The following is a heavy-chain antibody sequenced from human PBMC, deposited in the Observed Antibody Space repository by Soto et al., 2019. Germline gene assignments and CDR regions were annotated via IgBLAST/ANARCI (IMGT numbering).Heavy chain of an antibody. Sequence: RRLSCTASGFTFSNYAMSWVRQAPGKGLEWVSAITRTDSTYYADSVKGRFTISRDNSRNTLYLQMNSLGAEDAALYYCAKALVGEVGATDYWGKGTLV. CDR2: ITRTDST. V-gene: IGHV3-23*01. D-gene: IGHD1-26*01. CDR1: GFTFSNYA. CDR3: AKALVGEVGATDY. J-gene: IGHJ4*02.